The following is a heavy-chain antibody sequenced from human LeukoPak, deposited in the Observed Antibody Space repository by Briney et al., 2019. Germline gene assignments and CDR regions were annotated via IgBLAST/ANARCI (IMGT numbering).Heavy chain of an antibody. V-gene: IGHV3-23*01. CDR3: AKPDMGYWAVDY. Sequence: GGSLRLSCAASGFTFRNYAMTWVRQAPRKGLEWVSAITGSGGRIYYADSVKGRFTISRDNSKSTLYLQMNSLRAEDTAVYYCAKPDMGYWAVDYWGQGTLVTVSS. CDR1: GFTFRNYA. J-gene: IGHJ4*02. D-gene: IGHD1-26*01. CDR2: ITGSGGRI.